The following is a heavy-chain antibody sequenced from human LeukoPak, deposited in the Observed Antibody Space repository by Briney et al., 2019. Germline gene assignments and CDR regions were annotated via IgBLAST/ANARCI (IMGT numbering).Heavy chain of an antibody. CDR1: GFTFSSYT. CDR3: AKDAYYYDSSGYSDY. D-gene: IGHD3-22*01. V-gene: IGHV3-23*01. J-gene: IGHJ4*02. CDR2: ITTSDGNT. Sequence: SGGSLRLSCAASGFTFSSYTMSWVRQAPGKGLEWVSTITTSDGNTYYADSVEGRFTISRDSSKNTLYLQMNSLRAEDTAVYYCAKDAYYYDSSGYSDYWGQGTLVTVSS.